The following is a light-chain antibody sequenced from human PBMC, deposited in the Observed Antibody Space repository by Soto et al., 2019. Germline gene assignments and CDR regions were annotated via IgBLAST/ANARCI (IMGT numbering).Light chain of an antibody. Sequence: EIVMTQAPLSLSVTPGEAASISCRSSQSLLHSDGNNYLAWYLQKPGHSPQLLIDLASNRASGVPDRFSGSGAGTDFTLRISRVGAEDVGVYYCMQVLQTPTFGGGTKVEIK. CDR2: LAS. V-gene: IGKV2-28*01. CDR1: QSLLHSDGNNY. J-gene: IGKJ4*01. CDR3: MQVLQTPT.